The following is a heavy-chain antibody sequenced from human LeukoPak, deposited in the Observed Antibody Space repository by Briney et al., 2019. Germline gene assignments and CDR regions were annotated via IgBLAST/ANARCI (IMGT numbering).Heavy chain of an antibody. Sequence: SETLSLTCTVSGCSISSGYYWGWIRQPPGKGLEWIGSIYHSGSTYYNPSLKSRVTISVDTSKNQFSLKLGSVTAADTAVYYCARVSSYYDSSGYVGYWGQGTLVTVSS. J-gene: IGHJ4*02. CDR2: IYHSGST. D-gene: IGHD3-22*01. CDR1: GCSISSGYY. V-gene: IGHV4-38-2*02. CDR3: ARVSSYYDSSGYVGY.